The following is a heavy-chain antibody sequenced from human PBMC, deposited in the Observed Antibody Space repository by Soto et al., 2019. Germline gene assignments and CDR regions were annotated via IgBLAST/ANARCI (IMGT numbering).Heavy chain of an antibody. CDR2: MNPNSGNT. Sequence: ASVEVSCKASGYPFTSYGINWVRQATGQGLEWIGWMNPNSGNTGYAQKFQGRVTMTRNTSISTAYMELSSLRSEDTAVYYCARVPAVVVPAAIPYYYYYYGMDVWGQGTPVTVSS. V-gene: IGHV1-8*01. CDR3: ARVPAVVVPAAIPYYYYYYGMDV. J-gene: IGHJ6*01. CDR1: GYPFTSYG. D-gene: IGHD2-2*02.